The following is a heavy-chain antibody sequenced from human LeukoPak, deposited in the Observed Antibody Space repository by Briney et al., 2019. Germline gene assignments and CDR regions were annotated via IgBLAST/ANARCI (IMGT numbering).Heavy chain of an antibody. CDR3: AKDLSYAFDQ. J-gene: IGHJ4*02. V-gene: IGHV3-23*01. D-gene: IGHD3-16*01. Sequence: GGSLRLSCAASGFTFSTYTMSWVRQAPGKGLDWVSAPSTSGSSTYYADSVKGRFTISRDNAKNTLYLQMNSLRAEDTAVYYCAKDLSYAFDQGGQGTLVSVSS. CDR2: PSTSGSST. CDR1: GFTFSTYT.